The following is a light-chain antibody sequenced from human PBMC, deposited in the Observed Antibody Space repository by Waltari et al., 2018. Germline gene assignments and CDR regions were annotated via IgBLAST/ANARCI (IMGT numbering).Light chain of an antibody. CDR2: RNN. CDR1: SSNLGSHY. V-gene: IGLV1-47*01. J-gene: IGLJ3*02. Sequence: QSVLTQPPSASGTPGQRVTISCSGSSSNLGSHYVYWYQQLPGTAPKLLIYRNNQRPSGVPDRFSGSKSGTSASLAISGLRSEDEADYYCAAWDDSLSGWVFGGGTKLTVL. CDR3: AAWDDSLSGWV.